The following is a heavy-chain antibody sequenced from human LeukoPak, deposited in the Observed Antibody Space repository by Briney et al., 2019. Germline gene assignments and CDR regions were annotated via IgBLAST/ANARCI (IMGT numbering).Heavy chain of an antibody. CDR2: ISSSSSYI. J-gene: IGHJ4*02. CDR1: GFTFSSYS. Sequence: PGGSLRLSCAASGFTFSSYSMNWVRQAPGKGLEWVSSISSSSSYIYYTDSVKGRFTISRDNAKNSLYLQMNSLRAEDTAVYYCARMEDYGDSKSDYWGQGTLVTVSS. D-gene: IGHD4-17*01. V-gene: IGHV3-21*01. CDR3: ARMEDYGDSKSDY.